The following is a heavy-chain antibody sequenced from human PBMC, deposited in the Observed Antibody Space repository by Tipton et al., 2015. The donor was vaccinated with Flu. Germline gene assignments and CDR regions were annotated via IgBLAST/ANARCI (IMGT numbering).Heavy chain of an antibody. V-gene: IGHV3-66*02. CDR1: GFTVSSKY. J-gene: IGHJ3*02. Sequence: SLRLSCAASGFTVSSKYMGWVRQAPGKGLQWVSVIYRGGTTYVADSVKGRCTISRDNSKNTLYLQWNSLTTEDTAVYYCATLGNSGTDGFDICGQGTMVTISS. CDR3: ATLGNSGTDGFDI. D-gene: IGHD5-12*01. CDR2: IYRGGTT.